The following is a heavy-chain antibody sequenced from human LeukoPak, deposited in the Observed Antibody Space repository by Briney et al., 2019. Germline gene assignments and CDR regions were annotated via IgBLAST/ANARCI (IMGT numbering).Heavy chain of an antibody. CDR3: AKVDTGVLRYYYFDY. V-gene: IGHV3-23*01. D-gene: IGHD5-18*01. CDR2: ISGSGGIT. J-gene: IGHJ4*02. CDR1: GLTFSNYA. Sequence: GGSLRLSCAASGLTFSNYAMSWVRQAPGKGLEWVSVISGSGGITYHADSVKGRFTISRDNSKNTLYLQMNSLRAEDTAVYYCAKVDTGVLRYYYFDYWGQGTLVTVSS.